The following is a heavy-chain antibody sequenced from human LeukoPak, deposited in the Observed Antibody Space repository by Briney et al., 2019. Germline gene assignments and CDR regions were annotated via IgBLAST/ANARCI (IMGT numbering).Heavy chain of an antibody. V-gene: IGHV1-2*02. D-gene: IGHD1-26*01. CDR1: GYSFTGHY. Sequence: ASVKVSCKASGYSFTGHYLHWVRQAPGQGLEWLGWINPNSGGTDYAQKFQDRVTMTSDTSISTAYMDLSGLTSDDTAVHYCARDQSWDLLNLDYWGQGTLVTVSS. CDR3: ARDQSWDLLNLDY. CDR2: INPNSGGT. J-gene: IGHJ4*02.